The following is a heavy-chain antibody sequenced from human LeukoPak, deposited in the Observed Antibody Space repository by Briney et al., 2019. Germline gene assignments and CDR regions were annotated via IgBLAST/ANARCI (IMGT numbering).Heavy chain of an antibody. CDR3: VGGDY. Sequence: GGSLRLSCAASGLTFSIHWMNWVRQAPGKGLECVANINQDGCDKYYVDSVKGRFTISRDNTKNSLYLQMNSLRAEDTAVYYCVGGDYWGQGTLVTVSS. CDR2: INQDGCDK. V-gene: IGHV3-7*01. CDR1: GLTFSIHW. J-gene: IGHJ4*02.